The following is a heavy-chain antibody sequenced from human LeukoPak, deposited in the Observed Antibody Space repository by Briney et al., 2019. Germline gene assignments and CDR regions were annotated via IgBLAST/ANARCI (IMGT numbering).Heavy chain of an antibody. V-gene: IGHV1-69*04. J-gene: IGHJ4*02. D-gene: IGHD3-3*01. CDR2: IIPVLNIA. CDR3: ARGGPLGVVTHHFDF. Sequence: SVKVSCKASGGTFSSYAISWVRQAPGQGLEWMGRIIPVLNIANYAQKFQGRVTITADKSTSTAYMKLSSLRSEDTAVYYCARGGPLGVVTHHFDFWGQGTLVTVSS. CDR1: GGTFSSYA.